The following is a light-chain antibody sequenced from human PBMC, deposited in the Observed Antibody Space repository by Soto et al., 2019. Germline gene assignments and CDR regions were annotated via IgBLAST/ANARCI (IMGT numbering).Light chain of an antibody. J-gene: IGLJ2*01. Sequence: QSVLTQPPSAAAAPCQRVTISCSGSSSNSGNNFVSWYQQLPGTAPKLLIDDNNQRPSGVPDRFSGSKSGTSATLGITGVQTGDEADYYCGTWDSSLRAMVFGGGTTLTVL. CDR2: DNN. CDR1: SSNSGNNF. CDR3: GTWDSSLRAMV. V-gene: IGLV1-51*01.